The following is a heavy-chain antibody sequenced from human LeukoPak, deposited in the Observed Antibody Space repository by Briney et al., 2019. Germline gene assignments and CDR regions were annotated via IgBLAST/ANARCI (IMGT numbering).Heavy chain of an antibody. J-gene: IGHJ4*02. D-gene: IGHD7-27*01. Sequence: GGSLRLSCAASGFTFSSYTMSWVRQAPGKGLEWVSTITTSDGNTYYADSVKGRFTVSRDNSKNTLFLQMNSLRAEDTAVYYYAKDGGLWVSAHWGDSWGRGTLVTVSS. CDR2: ITTSDGNT. CDR1: GFTFSSYT. CDR3: AKDGGLWVSAHWGDS. V-gene: IGHV3-23*01.